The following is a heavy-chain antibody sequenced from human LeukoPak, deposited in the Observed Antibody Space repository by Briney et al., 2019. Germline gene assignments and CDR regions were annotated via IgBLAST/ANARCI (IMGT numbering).Heavy chain of an antibody. CDR2: IRYDGSNE. CDR1: GFTFSSHG. V-gene: IGHV3-30*02. D-gene: IGHD3-3*01. Sequence: GGSLRLSCAASGFTFSSHGMHWVRQAPGKGLELGSFIRYDGSNEYYGDSVKGRFTISRDNSKNTLYMQMNSLRGEDTAVYYCVRDNDFWSRYYSPTRGYFDYWGQGTLLTVSS. J-gene: IGHJ4*02. CDR3: VRDNDFWSRYYSPTRGYFDY.